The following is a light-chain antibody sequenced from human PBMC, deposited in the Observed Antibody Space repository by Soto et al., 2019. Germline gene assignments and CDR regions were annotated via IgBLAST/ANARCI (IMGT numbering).Light chain of an antibody. CDR3: QQRSNWPST. CDR1: QSVGSTC. J-gene: IGKJ4*01. Sequence: FVLTQSPVTLSLSPGEGATLSCRASQSVGSTCLAWYQQKPGQAPRLLIYDTSSRATGIPARFSGSGSGTDFTLTITSLEPEDFAVYYCQQRSNWPSTFGGGTKVEI. V-gene: IGKV3D-20*02. CDR2: DTS.